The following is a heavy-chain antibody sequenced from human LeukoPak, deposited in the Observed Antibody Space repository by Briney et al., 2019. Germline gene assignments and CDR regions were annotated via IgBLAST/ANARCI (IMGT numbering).Heavy chain of an antibody. CDR1: GYTFTGYY. Sequence: GASVKVSCKASGYTFTGYYMHWVRQAPGQRLEWMGWINAGNGNTKYSQKFQGRVTITRDTSASTAYMELSSLRSEDTAVYYCARGGRHCSSTSCYKWGFDYWGQGTLVTVSS. J-gene: IGHJ4*02. CDR3: ARGGRHCSSTSCYKWGFDY. CDR2: INAGNGNT. V-gene: IGHV1-3*01. D-gene: IGHD2-2*02.